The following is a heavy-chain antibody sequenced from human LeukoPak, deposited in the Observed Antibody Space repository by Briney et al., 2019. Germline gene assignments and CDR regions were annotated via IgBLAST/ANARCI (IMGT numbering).Heavy chain of an antibody. J-gene: IGHJ4*02. CDR1: GYTFTGYY. D-gene: IGHD2-15*01. CDR2: INPNSGGT. Sequence: GASVKVSCKASGYTFTGYYMHWVRQAPGQGLEWMGRINPNSGGTNYAQKFQGRVTMTRDTSISTAYMELSRLRSDDTAVYYCARGRMAMGSGGSCYGYWGQGTLVTVSS. CDR3: ARGRMAMGSGGSCYGY. V-gene: IGHV1-2*06.